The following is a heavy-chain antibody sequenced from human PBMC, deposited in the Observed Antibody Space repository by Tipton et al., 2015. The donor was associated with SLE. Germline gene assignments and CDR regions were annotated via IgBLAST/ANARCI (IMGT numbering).Heavy chain of an antibody. D-gene: IGHD4-17*01. Sequence: TLSLTCAVSGGSISSGGYSWSWVRQPPGKGLEWIGEIYHSGSTNYNPSLKSRVTISVDKSKNQFSLKLSSVTAADTAVYYCASRTTVFWFDPWGQGTLVTVSS. CDR2: IYHSGST. V-gene: IGHV4-4*02. CDR1: GGSISSGGYS. J-gene: IGHJ5*02. CDR3: ASRTTVFWFDP.